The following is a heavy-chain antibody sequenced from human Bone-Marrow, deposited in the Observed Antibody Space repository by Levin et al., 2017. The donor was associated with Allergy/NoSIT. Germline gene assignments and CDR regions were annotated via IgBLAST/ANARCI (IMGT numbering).Heavy chain of an antibody. Sequence: GESLKISCAASGFTFSSYSMNWVRQAPGKGLEWVSSISSSSSYIYYADSVKGRFTISRDNAKNSLYLQMNSLRAEDTAVYYCATNYDFWSGPFDYWGQGTLVTVSS. D-gene: IGHD3-3*01. J-gene: IGHJ4*02. CDR2: ISSSSSYI. V-gene: IGHV3-21*01. CDR1: GFTFSSYS. CDR3: ATNYDFWSGPFDY.